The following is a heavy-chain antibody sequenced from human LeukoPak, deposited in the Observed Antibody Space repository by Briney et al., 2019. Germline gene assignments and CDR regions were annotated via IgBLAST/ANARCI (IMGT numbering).Heavy chain of an antibody. CDR1: GFTFSSYA. D-gene: IGHD3-22*01. Sequence: GGSLRLSCAASGFTFSSYAMSWVRQAPGKGLEWVSAISGSGGSTYYADSVKGRFTISRDNSKSTLYLQMNSLRAEDTAVYYCAGSGIVVPRFDYWGQGTLVTVSS. J-gene: IGHJ4*02. V-gene: IGHV3-23*01. CDR3: AGSGIVVPRFDY. CDR2: ISGSGGST.